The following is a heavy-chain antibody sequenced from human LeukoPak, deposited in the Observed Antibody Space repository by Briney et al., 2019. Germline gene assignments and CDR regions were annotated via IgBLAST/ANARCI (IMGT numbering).Heavy chain of an antibody. CDR2: IDCGDGDT. CDR1: GYSFTGHY. J-gene: IGHJ4*01. D-gene: IGHD1-1*01. V-gene: IGHV1-2*02. Sequence: VASVTVSCKTSGYSFTGHYIHWVRLAPGQALQWLAYIDCGDGDTYYGQPFQGRVTVTRDPSLNTVYLELSSLTFDDTAIYYCVRDPRNAANDLDYWGRGTLVTVSS. CDR3: VRDPRNAANDLDY.